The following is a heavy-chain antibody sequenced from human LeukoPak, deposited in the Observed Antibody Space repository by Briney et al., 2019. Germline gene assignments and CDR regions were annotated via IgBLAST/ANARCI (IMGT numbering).Heavy chain of an antibody. CDR2: ISSSSSYI. V-gene: IGHV3-21*01. J-gene: IGHJ4*02. CDR3: ARDLSHSSSWL. D-gene: IGHD6-13*01. Sequence: GGTLRLSCAASGFNFGNYGMNWVRQAPGKGLEWVSSISSSSSYIYYADSVKGRFTISRDNAKNSLYLQMNSLRAEDTAVYYCARDLSHSSSWLWGQGTLVTVSS. CDR1: GFNFGNYG.